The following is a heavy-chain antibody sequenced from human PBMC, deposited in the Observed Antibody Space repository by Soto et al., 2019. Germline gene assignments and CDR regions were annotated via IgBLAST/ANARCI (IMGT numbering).Heavy chain of an antibody. CDR3: APGLDYFASTTYYPGPHFDA. CDR1: RFTFSNYG. CDR2: IWYDGSNK. Sequence: QVQLVESGGGVVQPGRSLRLSCAASRFTFSNYGIHWVRQAPGKGLEWVALIWYDGSNKYYADSVKGRFTISRDTSNDTLYLQMDSVRAEDTAVYYCAPGLDYFASTTYYPGPHFDAWGQGTLVTVSS. J-gene: IGHJ4*02. V-gene: IGHV3-33*01. D-gene: IGHD3-22*01.